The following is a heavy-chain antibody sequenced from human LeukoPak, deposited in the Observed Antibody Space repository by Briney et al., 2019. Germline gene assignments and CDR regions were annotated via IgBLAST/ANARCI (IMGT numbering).Heavy chain of an antibody. Sequence: PGRSLRLSCAASGFTFSSYGMHWVRQAPGKGLEWVAVISYDGSNKYYADSVKGRFTISRDNSKNTLYLQMNSLRAEDTAVYYCARGAVVYGSGSYYGDYWGQGTLVTVSS. D-gene: IGHD3-10*01. CDR1: GFTFSSYG. CDR2: ISYDGSNK. CDR3: ARGAVVYGSGSYYGDY. J-gene: IGHJ4*02. V-gene: IGHV3-30*03.